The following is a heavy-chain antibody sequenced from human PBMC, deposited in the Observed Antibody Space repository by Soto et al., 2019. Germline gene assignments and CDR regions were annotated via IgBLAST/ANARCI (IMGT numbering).Heavy chain of an antibody. Sequence: GGSLRLSCAASGFTFSSYGMHWVRQAPGKGLEWVAVIWYDGSNKYYADSVKGRFTISRDNSKNTLYLQMNSLRAEDTAVYYCARDSSGSGSYYNGLDYYMDVWGKGTTVTVSS. V-gene: IGHV3-33*01. CDR3: ARDSSGSGSYYNGLDYYMDV. J-gene: IGHJ6*03. CDR2: IWYDGSNK. CDR1: GFTFSSYG. D-gene: IGHD3-10*01.